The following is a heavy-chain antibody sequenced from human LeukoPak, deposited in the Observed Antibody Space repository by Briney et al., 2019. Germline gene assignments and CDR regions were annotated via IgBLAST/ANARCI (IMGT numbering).Heavy chain of an antibody. CDR2: INPNSGGT. Sequence: ASVKVSCKASGYSFTGYYIHWVRQAPGRGLEWMGWINPNSGGTNYAQKFQGRVSLTRDTSITTAYMELSRLGSDDTAVYYCARGVGGLYLFGGQGTLVTVSS. V-gene: IGHV1-2*02. D-gene: IGHD3-10*02. J-gene: IGHJ4*02. CDR1: GYSFTGYY. CDR3: ARGVGGLYLF.